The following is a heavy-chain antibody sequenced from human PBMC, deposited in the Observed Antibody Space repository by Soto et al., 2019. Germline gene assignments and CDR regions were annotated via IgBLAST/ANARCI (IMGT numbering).Heavy chain of an antibody. J-gene: IGHJ4*02. CDR3: AKLLAAAGTYDY. CDR2: ISGSGGST. Sequence: PGGSLRLSCAASGFTFSSYAMSWVRQAPGKGLEWVSAISGSGGSTYYADSVKGRFTISRDNSKNTLYLQMNSLIAEDTAVYYCAKLLAAAGTYDYWGQGTLVTVSS. CDR1: GFTFSSYA. D-gene: IGHD6-13*01. V-gene: IGHV3-23*01.